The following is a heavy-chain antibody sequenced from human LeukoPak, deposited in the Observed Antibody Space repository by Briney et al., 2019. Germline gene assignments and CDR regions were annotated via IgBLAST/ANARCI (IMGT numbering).Heavy chain of an antibody. CDR1: GYTFTGSY. Sequence: ASVKDSSKASGYTFTGSYMHWVRQAPGPGLEWMGWINHNSGGTGYAQRFQGRVTVTRDTSISPAYMGLSWLRSDDTAMYYCARDYYSGSLRRLYYFDYWGQGTLVTVSS. D-gene: IGHD1-26*01. J-gene: IGHJ4*02. CDR2: INHNSGGT. V-gene: IGHV1-2*02. CDR3: ARDYYSGSLRRLYYFDY.